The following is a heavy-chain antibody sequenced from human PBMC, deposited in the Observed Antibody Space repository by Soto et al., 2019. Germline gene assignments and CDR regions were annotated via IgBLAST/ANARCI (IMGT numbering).Heavy chain of an antibody. CDR2: IYFSGST. Sequence: SETLSLTCAVSGGSVSSGRYYWSWIRQPPGKGLEWIGYIYFSGSTNYNPSLKSRVTLSVDTSKNLFSLKLSSVTAADTAVYYCARDRVAAAGYGMDVWGQGTTVTVSS. CDR3: ARDRVAAAGYGMDV. J-gene: IGHJ6*02. V-gene: IGHV4-61*01. CDR1: GGSVSSGRYY. D-gene: IGHD6-13*01.